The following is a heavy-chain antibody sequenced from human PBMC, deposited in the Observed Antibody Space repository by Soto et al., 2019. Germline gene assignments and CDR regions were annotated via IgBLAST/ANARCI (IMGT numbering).Heavy chain of an antibody. V-gene: IGHV1-69*13. CDR2: IIPIFGTA. Sequence: QVQLVQSGAEVKKPGASVKVSCKASGGTFSSYAISWVRQAPGQGLEWMGGIIPIFGTANYAQKFQGRVTITADESTSTAYMELSSLRSEDTAVYYCARDKTGYSSGWYTIVHWGQGTLVTVSS. D-gene: IGHD6-19*01. CDR1: GGTFSSYA. CDR3: ARDKTGYSSGWYTIVH. J-gene: IGHJ4*02.